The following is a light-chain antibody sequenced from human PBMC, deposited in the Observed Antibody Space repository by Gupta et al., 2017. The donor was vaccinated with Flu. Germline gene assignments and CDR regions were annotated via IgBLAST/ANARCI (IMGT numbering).Light chain of an antibody. CDR3: QSYDTSRGVV. CDR1: TGSIASSY. V-gene: IGLV6-57*03. CDR2: EDT. Sequence: CPRSTGSIASSYVQWYQQRPGSAPTTVIYEDTRRPSGVPDRFSGSVDSSSNSASLTISGLKTEDEADYYCQSYDTSRGVVFGGGTKLTV. J-gene: IGLJ3*02.